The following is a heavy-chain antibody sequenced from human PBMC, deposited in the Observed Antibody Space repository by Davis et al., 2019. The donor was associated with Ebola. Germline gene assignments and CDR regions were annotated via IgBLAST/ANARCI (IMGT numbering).Heavy chain of an antibody. CDR1: GFTFSSYS. CDR3: ARQQTYLRRGYYYYGMDV. CDR2: ISSSSSTI. J-gene: IGHJ6*02. V-gene: IGHV3-48*02. Sequence: AGSLRLSCAASGFTFSSYSMNWVCQAPGKGLEWVSYISSSSSTIYYADSVKGRFIISRDNAKNSLYLQMNSLSDEDTAVYYCARQQTYLRRGYYYYGMDVWGQGTTVTVSS. D-gene: IGHD3-10*01.